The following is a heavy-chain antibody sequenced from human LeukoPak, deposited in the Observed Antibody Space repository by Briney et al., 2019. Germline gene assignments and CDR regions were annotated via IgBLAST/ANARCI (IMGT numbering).Heavy chain of an antibody. D-gene: IGHD2/OR15-2a*01. V-gene: IGHV3-53*01. CDR1: GFTVSINS. CDR2: IYSGGNT. Sequence: SGGSLRLSCTVSGFTVSINSMSWVRQAPRKGLEWVSFIYSGGNTHYSDSVKGRFTISRDNSKNTLYLQMNSLRAEDTAVYYCARRAGEYSHPYDYWGQGTLVTVSS. CDR3: ARRAGEYSHPYDY. J-gene: IGHJ4*02.